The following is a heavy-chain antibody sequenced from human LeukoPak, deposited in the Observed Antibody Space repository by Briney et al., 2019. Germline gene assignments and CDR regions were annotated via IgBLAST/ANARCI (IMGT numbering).Heavy chain of an antibody. CDR2: IYYSGST. Sequence: SETLSLTCTVSGGSISSSSYYWGWIRQPPGKGLEWIGSIYYSGSTYYNPSLKSRVTISVDTSKNQFSLKLSSVTAADTAVYYCARLYYYDSSGYLRAFDIWGQGTMVTVPS. CDR1: GGSISSSSYY. CDR3: ARLYYYDSSGYLRAFDI. J-gene: IGHJ3*02. V-gene: IGHV4-39*01. D-gene: IGHD3-22*01.